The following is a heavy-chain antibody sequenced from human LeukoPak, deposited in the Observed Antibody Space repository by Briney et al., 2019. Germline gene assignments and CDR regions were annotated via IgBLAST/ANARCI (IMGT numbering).Heavy chain of an antibody. CDR1: GFTFSNYW. Sequence: PGGSLRLSCAVSGFTFSNYWMHWVRQAPGKGLVWVSRINSDGRSTSYPDSVKGRFTISRDNAKDTLYLQMNSLRAEDTAVYYCARGTPDYTSSWYPDWGQGTLVTASS. CDR2: INSDGRST. CDR3: ARGTPDYTSSWYPD. J-gene: IGHJ4*02. V-gene: IGHV3-74*01. D-gene: IGHD6-13*01.